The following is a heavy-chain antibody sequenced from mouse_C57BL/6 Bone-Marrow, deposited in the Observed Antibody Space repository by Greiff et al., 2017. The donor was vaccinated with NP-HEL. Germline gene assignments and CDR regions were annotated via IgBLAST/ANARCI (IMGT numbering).Heavy chain of an antibody. J-gene: IGHJ4*01. CDR3: ARSGIYYYGSSFYYYAMDY. CDR2: IYPGSGNT. CDR1: GYTFTDYY. D-gene: IGHD1-1*01. Sequence: VQLQQSGAELVRPGASVKLSCKASGYTFTDYYINWVKQRPGQGLEWIARIYPGSGNTYYNEKFKGKATLTAEKSSSTAYMQLSRLTVEYSAVYFCARSGIYYYGSSFYYYAMDYWGQGTSVTVSS. V-gene: IGHV1-76*01.